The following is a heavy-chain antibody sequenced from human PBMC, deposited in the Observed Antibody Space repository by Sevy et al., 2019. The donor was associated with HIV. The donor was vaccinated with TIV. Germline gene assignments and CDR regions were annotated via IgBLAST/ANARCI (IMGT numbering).Heavy chain of an antibody. CDR2: ISWDGGST. CDR1: GFTFDDYT. J-gene: IGHJ4*02. Sequence: GGFLRLSCAASGFTFDDYTMHWVRQAPGKGLEWVSLISWDGGSTYYADSVKGRFTISRDNSKNSLYLQMNSLRTEDTAFYYCAKDRGRSTVTSLLGDWGQGTLVTVSS. D-gene: IGHD4-17*01. CDR3: AKDRGRSTVTSLLGD. V-gene: IGHV3-43*01.